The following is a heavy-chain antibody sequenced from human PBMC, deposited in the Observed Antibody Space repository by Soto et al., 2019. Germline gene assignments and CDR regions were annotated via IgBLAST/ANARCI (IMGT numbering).Heavy chain of an antibody. Sequence: VKVSCKASGGTFSSYAISWVRQAPGQGLEWMGGIIPIFGTANYAQTFQGRVTITADESTSTAYMELSSLRSEDTAVYYCARVPPPDCSGGSCYPYNWFDPWGQGTLVTVSS. J-gene: IGHJ5*02. CDR2: IIPIFGTA. CDR1: GGTFSSYA. V-gene: IGHV1-69*01. D-gene: IGHD2-15*01. CDR3: ARVPPPDCSGGSCYPYNWFDP.